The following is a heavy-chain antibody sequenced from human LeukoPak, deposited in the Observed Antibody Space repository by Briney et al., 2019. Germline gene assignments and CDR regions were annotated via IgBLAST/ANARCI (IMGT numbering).Heavy chain of an antibody. CDR1: GGSISSYY. CDR2: IYYSGST. V-gene: IGHV4-59*08. D-gene: IGHD5-12*01. Sequence: SETLSLTCTVSGGSISSYYWSWIRQPPGKGLEWIGYIYYSGSTNYNPSLKSRVTISVDTSKNQFSLKLSSVTAADTAVYYCARHDIVATTALDYWGQGTLVTVSS. J-gene: IGHJ4*02. CDR3: ARHDIVATTALDY.